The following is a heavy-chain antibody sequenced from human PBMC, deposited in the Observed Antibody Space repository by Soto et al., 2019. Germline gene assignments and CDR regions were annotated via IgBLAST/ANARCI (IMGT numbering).Heavy chain of an antibody. Sequence: GGSLRLSCAATGFTFSFYAMTWVRQAPGKGLEWVSAVTANGGSTYSADSVEGRFTISRDNSKNTLFLQMNSLRAEDTAVYYCASLGVGDWANYYYYYGMDVWGQGTTVTVSS. CDR1: GFTFSFYA. V-gene: IGHV3-23*01. CDR2: VTANGGST. CDR3: ASLGVGDWANYYYYYGMDV. D-gene: IGHD2-21*02. J-gene: IGHJ6*02.